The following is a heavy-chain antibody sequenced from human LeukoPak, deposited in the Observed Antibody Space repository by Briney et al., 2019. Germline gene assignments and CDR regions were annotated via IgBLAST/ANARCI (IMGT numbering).Heavy chain of an antibody. D-gene: IGHD3-16*01. CDR2: MKGDGSEI. Sequence: GGSLRLSCAASGFIFSTYWMMWARQAPGKGLEWVANMKGDGSEIHYVDSVKGRFTISRDNAKNSLYLQMNSLRPEDTAVYYCARDRGGYYFDYWGQGTLVTVSS. J-gene: IGHJ4*02. CDR1: GFIFSTYW. V-gene: IGHV3-7*01. CDR3: ARDRGGYYFDY.